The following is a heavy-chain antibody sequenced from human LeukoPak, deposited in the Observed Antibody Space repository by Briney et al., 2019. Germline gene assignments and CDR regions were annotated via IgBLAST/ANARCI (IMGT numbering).Heavy chain of an antibody. CDR2: ISGSGGST. D-gene: IGHD3-3*01. CDR1: GFTVSNNY. V-gene: IGHV3-23*01. CDR3: AKCKPTIFGVVTIFDY. J-gene: IGHJ4*02. Sequence: GGSLRLSCAASGFTVSNNYMSWVRQAPGKGLEWVSAISGSGGSTYYADSVKGRFTISRDNSKSTLYLQMNSLRAEDTAVYYCAKCKPTIFGVVTIFDYWGQGTLVTVSS.